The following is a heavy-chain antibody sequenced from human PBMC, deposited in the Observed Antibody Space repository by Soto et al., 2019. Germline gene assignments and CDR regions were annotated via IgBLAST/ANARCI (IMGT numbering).Heavy chain of an antibody. CDR2: IYYSGST. D-gene: IGHD3-3*01. V-gene: IGHV4-59*01. CDR3: ARKGPVLRFLEWLPPRFDP. CDR1: GGSISSYY. Sequence: SETLSLTCTVSGGSISSYYWSWIRQPPGKGLEWIGYIYYSGSTNYNPSLKSRVTISVDTSKNQFSLKLSSVTAADTAVYYCARKGPVLRFLEWLPPRFDPWGQGTLVTVSS. J-gene: IGHJ5*02.